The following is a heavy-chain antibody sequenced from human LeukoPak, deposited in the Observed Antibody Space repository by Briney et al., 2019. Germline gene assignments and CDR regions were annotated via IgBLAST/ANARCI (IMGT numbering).Heavy chain of an antibody. CDR2: IYSGGST. D-gene: IGHD3-22*01. V-gene: IGHV3-66*01. CDR1: GFTVSSNY. CDR3: ARDDDSSGYYAFDY. J-gene: IGHJ4*02. Sequence: GGSLRLSCAASGFTVSSNYMSWVRQAPGKGLEWVSVIYSGGSTYYADSVKGRFTISRDSSKNTLYLQMNSLRAEDTAVYYCARDDDSSGYYAFDYWGQGTLVTVSS.